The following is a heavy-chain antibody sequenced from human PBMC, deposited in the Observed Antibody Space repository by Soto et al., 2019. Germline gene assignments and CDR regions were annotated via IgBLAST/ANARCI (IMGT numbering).Heavy chain of an antibody. CDR3: ARDFVGSGSPFFVY. Sequence: SETLSLTCTVSGGSISSYYWSWIRQPPGKGLEWIGYIYYSGSTNYNPSLKSRVTISVDTSKNQFSLKLSSVTAVDTAVYYCARDFVGSGSPFFVYWGQGTLVTVSS. V-gene: IGHV4-59*01. CDR1: GGSISSYY. CDR2: IYYSGST. J-gene: IGHJ4*02. D-gene: IGHD6-19*01.